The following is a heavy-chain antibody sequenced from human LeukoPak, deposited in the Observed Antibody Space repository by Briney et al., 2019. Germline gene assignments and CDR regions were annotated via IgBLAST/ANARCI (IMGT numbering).Heavy chain of an antibody. J-gene: IGHJ4*02. V-gene: IGHV3-30-3*02. Sequence: GGSLRLSCAASGFTFSSYAMHWVRQAPGKGLEWVAVISYDGSNKYYADSVKGRFTISRDNSKNTLYLQMNSLRAEDTAVYYCAKNTAMDGFDYWGQGTLVTVSS. D-gene: IGHD5-18*01. CDR2: ISYDGSNK. CDR3: AKNTAMDGFDY. CDR1: GFTFSSYA.